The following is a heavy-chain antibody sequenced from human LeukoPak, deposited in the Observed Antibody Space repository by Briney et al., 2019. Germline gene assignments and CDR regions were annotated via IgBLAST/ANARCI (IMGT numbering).Heavy chain of an antibody. J-gene: IGHJ5*02. V-gene: IGHV5-51*01. D-gene: IGHD6-19*01. CDR2: IYPGDSDT. CDR3: ARLGAVAAWRNWFDP. Sequence: KVSCKASGGTFNNYGICWVRQMPGKGLEWMGIIYPGDSDTRYSPSFQGQVTISADKSISTAYLQWSSLKASDTAMYYCARLGAVAAWRNWFDPWGQGTLVTVSS. CDR1: GGTFNNYG.